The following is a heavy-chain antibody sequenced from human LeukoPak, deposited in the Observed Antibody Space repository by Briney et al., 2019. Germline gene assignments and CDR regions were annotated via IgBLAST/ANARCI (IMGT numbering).Heavy chain of an antibody. Sequence: ASVKVSCRASGYTFTSYGISWVRQAPGQGLEWMGWISAYNGNTNYAQKLQGRVTMTTDTSTSTAYMELRSLRSDDTAVYYCARDAAAAVPNWFDPWGQGTLVTVSS. CDR3: ARDAAAAVPNWFDP. D-gene: IGHD6-13*01. V-gene: IGHV1-18*01. CDR1: GYTFTSYG. J-gene: IGHJ5*02. CDR2: ISAYNGNT.